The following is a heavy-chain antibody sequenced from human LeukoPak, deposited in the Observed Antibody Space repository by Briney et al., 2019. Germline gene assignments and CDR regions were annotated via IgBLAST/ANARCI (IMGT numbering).Heavy chain of an antibody. D-gene: IGHD6-19*01. J-gene: IGHJ3*02. V-gene: IGHV3-23*01. CDR3: VKDYTSGRYDAFDI. CDR2: ISGSGVST. CDR1: AFTFSSYA. Sequence: GGSLRLSCAASAFTFSSYAMSWVRQAPGKGLQWVSAISGSGVSTYYTDSVKGRLTISRDNSKSTLFLHMNSLTAEDTAVYYCVKDYTSGRYDAFDIWGQGTMVTVSS.